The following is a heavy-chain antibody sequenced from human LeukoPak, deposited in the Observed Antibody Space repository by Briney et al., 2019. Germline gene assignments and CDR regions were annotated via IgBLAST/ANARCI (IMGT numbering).Heavy chain of an antibody. Sequence: GGSLRLSCAASGFTFSDYYMSWIRQAPGKGLEWVSYISSSGGTIYYADSVKGRFTISRDNAKNSLYLQMNSLRAEDTAVYYCARDKDDYGSGNHWFDPWGQGTLVTVSS. D-gene: IGHD3-10*01. CDR2: ISSSGGTI. CDR3: ARDKDDYGSGNHWFDP. V-gene: IGHV3-11*01. CDR1: GFTFSDYY. J-gene: IGHJ5*02.